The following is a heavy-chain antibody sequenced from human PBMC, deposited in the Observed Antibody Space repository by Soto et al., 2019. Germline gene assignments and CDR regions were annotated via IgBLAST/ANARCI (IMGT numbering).Heavy chain of an antibody. J-gene: IGHJ4*02. CDR2: IYYSGTT. V-gene: IGHV4-28*03. CDR3: ARVTSSWGLVSYFDY. D-gene: IGHD6-13*01. CDR1: GYSISSSNW. Sequence: SETLSLTCAVSGYSISSSNWWGWIRQPPGKGLEWIGYIYYSGTTYYNPSLKSRVTMSVDTSKNQFSLKLSSVTAADTAVYYCARVTSSWGLVSYFDYWGQGTLVT.